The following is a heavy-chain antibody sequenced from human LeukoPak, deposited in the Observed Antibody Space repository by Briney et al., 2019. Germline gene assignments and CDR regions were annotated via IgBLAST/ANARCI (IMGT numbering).Heavy chain of an antibody. CDR3: AREIQFYYYYYYMAF. J-gene: IGHJ6*03. D-gene: IGHD4-11*01. CDR2: ISAYNGNT. CDR1: GYTFTSYG. V-gene: IGHV1-18*01. Sequence: ASVKVSCKASGYTFTSYGISWVRQAPGQGLEWMGWISAYNGNTNYAQKLQGRVTMTTDTSTSTAYMELRSRRSDDPAVYYWAREIQFYYYYYYMAFWGKGTTATVS.